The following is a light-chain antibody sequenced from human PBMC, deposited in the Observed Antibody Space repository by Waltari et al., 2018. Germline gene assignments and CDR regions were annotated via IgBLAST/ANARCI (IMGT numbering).Light chain of an antibody. CDR3: QQYSNWPPT. J-gene: IGKJ1*01. V-gene: IGKV3-15*01. Sequence: ETVMTQSPATLSVSPGEGATLSCRASESVSTKLAWYQRKSGQAPRLLIYGASTRSTGIPARFSGTGSGTEFTLTVSSLQSEDFALYYCQQYSNWPPTFGQGTKVDIK. CDR1: ESVSTK. CDR2: GAS.